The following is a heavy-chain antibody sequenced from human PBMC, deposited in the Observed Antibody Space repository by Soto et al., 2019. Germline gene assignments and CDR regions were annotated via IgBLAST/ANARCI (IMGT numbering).Heavy chain of an antibody. Sequence: SETLSLTCAVYGGSFSGYYWSWIRQPPGKGLEWIGEINHSGSTNYNPSLKSRVTISVDTSKNQFSLKLSSVTAADTAVYYCARGLSRLVSPHDYWGQGTLVTVS. CDR1: GGSFSGYY. D-gene: IGHD3-9*01. CDR2: INHSGST. V-gene: IGHV4-34*01. CDR3: ARGLSRLVSPHDY. J-gene: IGHJ4*02.